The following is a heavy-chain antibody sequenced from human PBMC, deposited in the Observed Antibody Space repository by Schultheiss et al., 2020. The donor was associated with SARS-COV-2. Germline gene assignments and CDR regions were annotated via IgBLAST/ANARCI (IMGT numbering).Heavy chain of an antibody. J-gene: IGHJ4*02. CDR3: ARDLFGVSGSSDYFDY. V-gene: IGHV4-34*01. D-gene: IGHD3-10*01. Sequence: SETLSLTCAVYGGSFSGYYWSWIRQPPGKGLEWIGEINHSGSTNYNPSLKSRVIISVDTSKNQFSLKLSSVTAADTAVYYCARDLFGVSGSSDYFDYWGQGTLVTVSS. CDR2: INHSGST. CDR1: GGSFSGYY.